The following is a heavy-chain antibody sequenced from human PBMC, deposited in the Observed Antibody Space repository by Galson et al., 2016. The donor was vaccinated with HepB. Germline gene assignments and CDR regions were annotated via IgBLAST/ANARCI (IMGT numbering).Heavy chain of an antibody. J-gene: IGHJ3*02. V-gene: IGHV3-30-3*01. CDR2: ISYDGSHE. CDR3: ARASTYYDFWVDAFDI. Sequence: SLRLSCAASGFTFSTYAIHWVRQAPGKGLEWVAVISYDGSHEFYADSVKGRFTISRDNSKNTLYLQMNSLRAEDTALYYCARASTYYDFWVDAFDIWGQGTMVTVSS. CDR1: GFTFSTYA. D-gene: IGHD3-3*01.